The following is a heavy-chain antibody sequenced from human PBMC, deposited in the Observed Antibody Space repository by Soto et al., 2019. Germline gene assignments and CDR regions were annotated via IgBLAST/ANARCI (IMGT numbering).Heavy chain of an antibody. CDR2: IYPGDSDT. Sequence: GASLKISCKGSGYSFTSYWMGWVRQMPGKGLEWMGIIYPGDSDTRYIPSFQGQVTISADKSIITAYLQWSSLKASDTAMYYCARHGIVVVPAAYYYYGMDVWGQGTTVTVSS. CDR1: GYSFTSYW. D-gene: IGHD2-2*01. V-gene: IGHV5-51*01. CDR3: ARHGIVVVPAAYYYYGMDV. J-gene: IGHJ6*02.